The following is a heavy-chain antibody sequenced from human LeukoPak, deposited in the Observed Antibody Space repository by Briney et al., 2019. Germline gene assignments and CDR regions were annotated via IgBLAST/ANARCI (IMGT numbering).Heavy chain of an antibody. D-gene: IGHD3-22*01. Sequence: KPSETLSLTCTVSGGSISGYYWSWIRQPPGKGLEWIGYIYYSGSTNYNPSLKSRVTITIDTSKNQFSLRLTSVTAADTAVYYCARVAPTRGFASSGYYPLDYWGQGSLVNVSS. CDR3: ARVAPTRGFASSGYYPLDY. J-gene: IGHJ4*02. CDR1: GGSISGYY. V-gene: IGHV4-59*01. CDR2: IYYSGST.